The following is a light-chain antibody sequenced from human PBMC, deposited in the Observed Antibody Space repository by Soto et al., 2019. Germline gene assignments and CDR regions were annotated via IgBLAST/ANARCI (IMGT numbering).Light chain of an antibody. Sequence: QSVLTRPRSVSGSPGQSVTISCTGTSSDVGGYNYVSWYQQHPGKAPKLMIYDVSKRPSGVPDRFSGSKSGNTASLTISGLQAEDEADYYCCSYAGSSSYVFGNGTKVTVL. V-gene: IGLV2-11*01. CDR3: CSYAGSSSYV. CDR1: SSDVGGYNY. CDR2: DVS. J-gene: IGLJ1*01.